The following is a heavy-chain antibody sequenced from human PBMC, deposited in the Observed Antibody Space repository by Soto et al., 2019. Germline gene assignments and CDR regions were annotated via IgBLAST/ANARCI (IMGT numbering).Heavy chain of an antibody. CDR3: AREKWLVRRNDPFDI. D-gene: IGHD6-19*01. V-gene: IGHV1-46*01. Sequence: QVQLVQSGAEVKKPGASVKVSCKASGYTFINYYMHWVRQAPGQGLEWMGIINPNGGSITYAQKFQGRVNLTRDTSTNTVNMELSSLRSEDTAVYYCAREKWLVRRNDPFDIWGQGTMVTVSS. J-gene: IGHJ3*02. CDR1: GYTFINYY. CDR2: INPNGGSI.